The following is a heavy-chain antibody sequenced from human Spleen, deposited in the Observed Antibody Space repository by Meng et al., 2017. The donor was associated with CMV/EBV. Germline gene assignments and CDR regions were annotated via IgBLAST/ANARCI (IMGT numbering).Heavy chain of an antibody. D-gene: IGHD1-7*01. V-gene: IGHV3-23*01. CDR3: AKHRGNWNYVFDF. Sequence: GESLKISCVGSGFTFSDYAMGWVRQAPGKGLEWVATLSNGGGSTYFADSMRGRFTISRDDSKNTLYLQMNGLRAGDTAVYYCAKHRGNWNYVFDFWGQGTLVTVSS. J-gene: IGHJ4*02. CDR1: GFTFSDYA. CDR2: LSNGGGST.